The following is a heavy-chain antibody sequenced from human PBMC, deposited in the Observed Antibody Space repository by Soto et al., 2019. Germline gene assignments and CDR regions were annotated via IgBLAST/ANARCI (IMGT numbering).Heavy chain of an antibody. D-gene: IGHD5-12*01. CDR1: GYTFTSYG. V-gene: IGHV1-18*01. CDR2: ISAYNGNT. Sequence: GESLKISCKASGYTFTSYGISWVRQAPGQGLEWMGWISAYNGNTNYAQKLQGRVTMTTDTSTSTAYMELRSLRSDDTAVYYCARLDPVATRGDYWGQGTLVTVSS. J-gene: IGHJ4*02. CDR3: ARLDPVATRGDY.